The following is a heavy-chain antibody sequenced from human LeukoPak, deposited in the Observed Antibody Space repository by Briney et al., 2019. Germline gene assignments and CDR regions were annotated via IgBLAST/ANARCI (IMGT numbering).Heavy chain of an antibody. CDR3: AKARLSTGWAYNDY. CDR2: VVGAGTTT. J-gene: IGHJ4*02. D-gene: IGHD6-19*01. V-gene: IGHV3-23*01. Sequence: GGSLRLSCAASGFTFVNYAMSWVRQAPGKGLEWVSAVVGAGTTTFYADSVKGRFTISRDNSKNTVYLQINSLRAGDTAVYYCAKARLSTGWAYNDYWGQRTLVTVSS. CDR1: GFTFVNYA.